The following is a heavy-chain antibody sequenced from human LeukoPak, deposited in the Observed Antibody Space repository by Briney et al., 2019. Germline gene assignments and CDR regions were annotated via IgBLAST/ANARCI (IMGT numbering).Heavy chain of an antibody. Sequence: PGGSLRLSCAASGFTFSSYSMNWVRQAPGKGLEWVAHTGLYGDGEYAESVRGRFTISRDNAKSSVYLEMNSLRAEDTALYYCARWNYAYDRWGQGTLVTVSS. CDR1: GFTFSSYS. CDR2: TGLYGDGE. J-gene: IGHJ5*02. V-gene: IGHV3-7*01. D-gene: IGHD1-7*01. CDR3: ARWNYAYDR.